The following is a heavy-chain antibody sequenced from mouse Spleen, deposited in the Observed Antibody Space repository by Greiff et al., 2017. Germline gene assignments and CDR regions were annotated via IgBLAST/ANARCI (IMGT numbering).Heavy chain of an antibody. V-gene: IGHV5-4*02. J-gene: IGHJ3*01. CDR3: ARALLSYPY. CDR1: GFTFSDYY. CDR2: ISDGGSYT. D-gene: IGHD6-1*01. Sequence: EVQLVESGGGLVKPGGSLKLSCAASGFTFSDYYMYWVRQTPEKRLEWVATISDGGSYTYYPDSVKGRFTISRDNAKNNLYLQMSSLKSEDTAMYYCARALLSYPYWGQGTLVTVSA.